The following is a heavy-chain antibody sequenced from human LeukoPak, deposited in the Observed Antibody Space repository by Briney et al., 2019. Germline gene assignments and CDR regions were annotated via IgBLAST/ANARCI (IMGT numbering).Heavy chain of an antibody. CDR1: GYTFTSYG. CDR2: ISAYNGNT. D-gene: IGHD3-9*01. V-gene: IGHV1-18*01. J-gene: IGHJ4*02. Sequence: GASVKVSCKASGYTFTSYGISWVRQAPGQGLEWVGWISAYNGNTNYAQKLQGRVTMTTDTSTSTAYMELRSLRSDDTAVYYCARNPLDYDILTGYPPYYFDYWGQGTLVTVSS. CDR3: ARNPLDYDILTGYPPYYFDY.